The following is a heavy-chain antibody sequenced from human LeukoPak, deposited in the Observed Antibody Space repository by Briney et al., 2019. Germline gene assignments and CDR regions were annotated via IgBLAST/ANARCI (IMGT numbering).Heavy chain of an antibody. CDR1: GFSFSAYG. Sequence: GGSLRLSCAASGFSFSAYGMHWVRQAPGKGLEWVTVISYDGSDKYYADSVKGRFTISRDNSRNTLYLQMNSLRVEDTAVYYCAKEVGTFTLDYWGQGTLVTVSS. V-gene: IGHV3-30*18. CDR2: ISYDGSDK. D-gene: IGHD1-26*01. CDR3: AKEVGTFTLDY. J-gene: IGHJ4*02.